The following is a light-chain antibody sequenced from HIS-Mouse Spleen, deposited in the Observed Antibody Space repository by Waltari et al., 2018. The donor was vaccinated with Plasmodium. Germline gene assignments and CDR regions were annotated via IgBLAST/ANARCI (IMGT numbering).Light chain of an antibody. CDR3: SSYTSSSTLV. CDR2: DVS. J-gene: IGLJ2*01. V-gene: IGLV2-14*03. CDR1: SSDVGGSNY. Sequence: QSALTQPASVSGSPGQSITISCTGTSSDVGGSNYDSWYQQHPGKAPKLMIYDVSNRPSGVSNRFSGSKSGNTASLTISGLQAEDEADYYCSSYTSSSTLVFGGGTKLTVL.